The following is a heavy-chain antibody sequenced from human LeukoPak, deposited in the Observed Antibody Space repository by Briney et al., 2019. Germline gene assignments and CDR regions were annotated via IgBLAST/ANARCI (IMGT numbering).Heavy chain of an antibody. CDR3: ARDGTAAGLYFDL. CDR2: IKQDGGEK. CDR1: GFTFSSYW. V-gene: IGHV3-7*01. D-gene: IGHD6-13*01. J-gene: IGHJ4*01. Sequence: GGSLRLSCAVSGFTFSSYWMNWVRQAPGKGLEWVASIKQDGGEKSYVDSVKGRFTISRDNAKKSLYLQMSSRRAEDTAVYYCARDGTAAGLYFDLWGKGPLVTVSS.